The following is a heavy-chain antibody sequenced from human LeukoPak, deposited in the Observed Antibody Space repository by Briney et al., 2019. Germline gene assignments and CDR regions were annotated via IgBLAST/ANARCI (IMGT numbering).Heavy chain of an antibody. CDR3: ARGDLYYYGSGSSYHFDY. J-gene: IGHJ4*02. CDR1: GGSFSGYY. D-gene: IGHD3-10*01. CDR2: INHSGST. Sequence: SVTLSLTCAVYGGSFSGYYWSWLRQPPGKGLEWLGEINHSGSTNYNPSLKSRVTISVDTSKNQFSLKLSSVTAADTAVYYCARGDLYYYGSGSSYHFDYWGQGTLVTVSS. V-gene: IGHV4-34*01.